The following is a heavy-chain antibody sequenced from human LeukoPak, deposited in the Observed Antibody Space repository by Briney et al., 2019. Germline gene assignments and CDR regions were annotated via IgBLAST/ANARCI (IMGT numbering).Heavy chain of an antibody. Sequence: SETLSLTCAVSGYSISSGYYWGWIRQPPGKGLEWIGSIYHSGSTYYNPSLKSRVTMSLDTSKNQFSLKLTSVTAADTAVYYCASLSLWNFFQYWGQGTLVPVSS. CDR3: ASLSLWNFFQY. CDR1: GYSISSGYY. CDR2: IYHSGST. D-gene: IGHD1-1*01. J-gene: IGHJ4*02. V-gene: IGHV4-38-2*01.